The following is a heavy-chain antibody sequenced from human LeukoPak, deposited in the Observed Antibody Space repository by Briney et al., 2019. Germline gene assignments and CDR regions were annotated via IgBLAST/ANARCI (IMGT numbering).Heavy chain of an antibody. V-gene: IGHV4-34*01. CDR2: INHSGST. CDR3: ARFRGKAAGSLWFDP. CDR1: GGSFSGYY. D-gene: IGHD6-13*01. J-gene: IGHJ5*02. Sequence: SSETLSLTCAVYGGSFSGYYWSWIRQPPGKGLGWIGEINHSGSTNYNPSLKSRVTISVDTSKNQFSLKLSSVTAADTAVYYCARFRGKAAGSLWFDPWGQGTLVTVSS.